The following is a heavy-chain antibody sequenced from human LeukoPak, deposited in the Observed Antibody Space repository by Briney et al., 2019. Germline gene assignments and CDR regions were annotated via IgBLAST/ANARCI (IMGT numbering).Heavy chain of an antibody. V-gene: IGHV3-23*01. CDR1: GFTFNNYA. D-gene: IGHD5-18*01. J-gene: IGHJ4*02. Sequence: GGSLRLSCVASGFTFNNYAMTWVRQAPGKGLEWVSAISGSGYSTYYADSVKGRFTISRDNSKNTVYLQVNSLRAEDTAVFYCAKDRAWLQFWSWGQGTLVTVSS. CDR2: ISGSGYST. CDR3: AKDRAWLQFWS.